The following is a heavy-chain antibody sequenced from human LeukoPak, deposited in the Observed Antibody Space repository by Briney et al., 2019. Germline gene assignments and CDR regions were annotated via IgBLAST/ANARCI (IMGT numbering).Heavy chain of an antibody. V-gene: IGHV3-33*01. CDR2: IWYDGSNK. D-gene: IGHD3-22*01. J-gene: IGHJ4*02. Sequence: GGSLRLSCAASDFTFSSYGMHWVRQAPGKGLEWVAGIWYDGSNKYYADSVKGRFTICRDNSKNTLYLQMNSLRAEDTAVYYCARDPTSFYDSSGYYYVGVVDYWGQGTLVTVSS. CDR1: DFTFSSYG. CDR3: ARDPTSFYDSSGYYYVGVVDY.